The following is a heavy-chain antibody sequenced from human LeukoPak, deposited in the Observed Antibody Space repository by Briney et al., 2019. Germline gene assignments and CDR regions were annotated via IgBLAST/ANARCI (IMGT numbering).Heavy chain of an antibody. CDR2: IRCDGSNK. V-gene: IGHV3-30*02. CDR3: AKDQGRRGDGRRGGFDY. CDR1: GFTFSSYG. Sequence: GGSLRLSCAASGFTFSSYGMHWVRQAPGKGLEWVAFIRCDGSNKYYADSVKGRFTISRDNSKNTLYLQMNSLRAEDTAVYYCAKDQGRRGDGRRGGFDYWGQGTLVTASS. D-gene: IGHD5-24*01. J-gene: IGHJ4*02.